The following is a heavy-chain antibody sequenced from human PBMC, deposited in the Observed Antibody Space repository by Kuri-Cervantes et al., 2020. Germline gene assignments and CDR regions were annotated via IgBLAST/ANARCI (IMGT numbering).Heavy chain of an antibody. CDR1: GFTFSSYA. J-gene: IGHJ4*02. V-gene: IGHV3-21*01. CDR3: ARFGYSGYDLDY. Sequence: GGSLRLSCAASGFTFSSYAMHWVRQAPGKGLEWVSSISSSSSYIYYADSVKGRFTISRDNAKNSLYLQMNSLRAEDTAVYYCARFGYSGYDLDYWGQGTLVTVSS. CDR2: ISSSSSYI. D-gene: IGHD5-12*01.